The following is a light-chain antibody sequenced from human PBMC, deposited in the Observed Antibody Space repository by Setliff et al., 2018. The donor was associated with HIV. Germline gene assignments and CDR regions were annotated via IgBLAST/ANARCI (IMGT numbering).Light chain of an antibody. CDR1: TSDIGHYNR. CDR2: EVS. Sequence: QSALTQPPYVSGAPGQSVTISCTGSTSDIGHYNRVSWYQQPPGAAPKLIMYEVSHRPSGVPDRFSGSKSDSTASLTISGLQPEDEADYYCSSYTTSITCVFGTGTKVTV. CDR3: SSYTTSITCV. V-gene: IGLV2-18*02. J-gene: IGLJ1*01.